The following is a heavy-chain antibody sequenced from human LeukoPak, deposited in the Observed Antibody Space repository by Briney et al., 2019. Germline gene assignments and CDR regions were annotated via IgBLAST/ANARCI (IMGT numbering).Heavy chain of an antibody. J-gene: IGHJ5*02. CDR2: IYPGDSDA. D-gene: IGHD3-22*01. CDR3: ARLVSSGRFDP. V-gene: IGHV5-51*01. Sequence: GESLKISCKGSGYSFSTYWIGCVRHMPGKGLEWMGIIYPGDSDARYSPSFQGQVTMSADKSISTAYLQWSSLKASDTAMYYCARLVSSGRFDPWGQGTLVTVSS. CDR1: GYSFSTYW.